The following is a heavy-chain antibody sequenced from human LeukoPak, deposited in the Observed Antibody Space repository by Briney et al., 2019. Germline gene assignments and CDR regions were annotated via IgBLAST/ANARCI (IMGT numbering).Heavy chain of an antibody. CDR3: VRVGGASSILSAFDI. V-gene: IGHV4-59*01. CDR2: IYNSETI. CDR1: GGSINSYY. Sequence: SETLSLTCTVSGGSINSYYWSWIRQPPGKGLEWIGYIYNSETINYNPSLTSRVTISLDTSKNQVSLKLTSVTAADTAVYYCVRVGGASSILSAFDIWGQGTMVTVSS. D-gene: IGHD6-6*01. J-gene: IGHJ3*02.